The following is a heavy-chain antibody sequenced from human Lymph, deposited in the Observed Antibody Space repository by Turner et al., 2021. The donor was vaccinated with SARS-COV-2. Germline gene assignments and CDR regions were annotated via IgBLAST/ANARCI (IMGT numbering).Heavy chain of an antibody. D-gene: IGHD3-3*01. Sequence: QVQLVQSGAEVKKPGASVKFSCKVSGYTLTEVSMHWVRQAPGKGLEWMGGFDPEDGETNYAQKFQGRVTMTEDTSTDTAYMELSSLRSEDTAVYYCATGPYDFWSGPSPGYYGMDVWGQGTTVTVSS. J-gene: IGHJ6*02. CDR2: FDPEDGET. CDR1: GYTLTEVS. CDR3: ATGPYDFWSGPSPGYYGMDV. V-gene: IGHV1-24*01.